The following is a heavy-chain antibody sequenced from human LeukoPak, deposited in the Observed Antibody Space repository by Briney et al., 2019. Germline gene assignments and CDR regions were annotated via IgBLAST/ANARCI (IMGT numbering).Heavy chain of an antibody. Sequence: GGSLRLSCAASGFTVSSNYMSWVRQAPGKGLEWVSVIYSGGSTYYADSVKGRFNISRDNSKNTLYLQMTCLRSEDTAVYYCARGVVGNADYWFDPWGQGTLVTVSS. V-gene: IGHV3-53*01. J-gene: IGHJ5*02. CDR2: IYSGGST. CDR1: GFTVSSNY. D-gene: IGHD3-16*02. CDR3: ARGVVGNADYWFDP.